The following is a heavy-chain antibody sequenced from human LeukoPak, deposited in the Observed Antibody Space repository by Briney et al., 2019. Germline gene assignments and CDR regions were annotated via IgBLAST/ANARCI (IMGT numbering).Heavy chain of an antibody. V-gene: IGHV3-15*01. D-gene: IGHD3-9*01. CDR2: IKSKTDGGTT. J-gene: IGHJ4*02. Sequence: QPGGSLRLSCAASGFTFSNAWMSWVRQAPGKGLEWVGRIKSKTDGGTTDYAAPVKGRFTISRDDSKNTLYLQMNSLKTEDTAVYYCTTRNYDILTGYDLAVFDYWGQGTLVTVSS. CDR1: GFTFSNAW. CDR3: TTRNYDILTGYDLAVFDY.